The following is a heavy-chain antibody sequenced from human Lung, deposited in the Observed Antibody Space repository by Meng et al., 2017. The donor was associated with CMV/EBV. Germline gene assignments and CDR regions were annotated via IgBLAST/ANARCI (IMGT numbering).Heavy chain of an antibody. CDR2: INPNSGGT. D-gene: IGHD2-2*02. Sequence: SVKVSXKASGYTFTGYYMHWVRQAPGQGLEWMGWINPNSGGTNYAQKFQGRVTMTRDTSISTAYMELSRLRSDDTAVYYCARGYCSSTSCYTWMDYWGQGTLVTVSS. V-gene: IGHV1-2*02. CDR3: ARGYCSSTSCYTWMDY. CDR1: GYTFTGYY. J-gene: IGHJ4*02.